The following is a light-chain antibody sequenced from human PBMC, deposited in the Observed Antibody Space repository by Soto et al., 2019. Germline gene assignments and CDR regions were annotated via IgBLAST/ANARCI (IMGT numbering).Light chain of an antibody. CDR2: GAS. CDR1: QSVSSH. V-gene: IGKV3-20*01. Sequence: EIVMTQSPATLSVSPGERATLSCRASQSVSSHLAWYQQKRGQAPRLLIYGASSRATGIPDRFSGSGSGTEFSLTISRLEPEDFAVYYCHQYGISPFGGGTKVDIK. J-gene: IGKJ4*01. CDR3: HQYGISP.